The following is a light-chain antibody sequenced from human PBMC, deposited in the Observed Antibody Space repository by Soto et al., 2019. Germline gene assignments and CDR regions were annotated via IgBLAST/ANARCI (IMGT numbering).Light chain of an antibody. CDR2: EVS. J-gene: IGLJ1*01. CDR3: SSYTSSSTPYV. CDR1: SSDVGGYNY. V-gene: IGLV2-14*01. Sequence: QSVLTQTASVSGSPGQSITISCTGTSSDVGGYNYVSWYQQHPGKAPKLMIYEVSNRPSGVSNRFSGSKSGNTASLTISGLQAEDEADYYCSSYTSSSTPYVCGTGTKLTVL.